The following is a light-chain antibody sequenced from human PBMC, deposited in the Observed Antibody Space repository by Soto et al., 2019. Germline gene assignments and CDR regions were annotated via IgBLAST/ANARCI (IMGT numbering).Light chain of an antibody. Sequence: DIQMTQSPSTLSASVGDRVTITCRASQSISSWLAWYQQKPGKAPKLLIYDASSLESGVPSRFSGSGSGTEFTLTISRLQPDHFATYYCEQDTSYRTFGQGTKVEIK. CDR1: QSISSW. V-gene: IGKV1-5*01. CDR3: EQDTSYRT. J-gene: IGKJ1*01. CDR2: DAS.